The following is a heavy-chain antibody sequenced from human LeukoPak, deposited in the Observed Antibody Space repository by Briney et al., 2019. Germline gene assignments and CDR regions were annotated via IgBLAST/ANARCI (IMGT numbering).Heavy chain of an antibody. V-gene: IGHV1-69*01. CDR3: ARDAPGRDILTGYLDY. CDR1: GGTFSSYA. Sequence: SVKVSCKASGGTFSSYAISWVRQAPGQGLEWMGGIIPIFGTANYAQKFQGRVTITADESTSTAYMELSSLRSEDTAVYFCARDAPGRDILTGYLDYWGQGTLVTVSS. D-gene: IGHD3-9*01. CDR2: IIPIFGTA. J-gene: IGHJ4*02.